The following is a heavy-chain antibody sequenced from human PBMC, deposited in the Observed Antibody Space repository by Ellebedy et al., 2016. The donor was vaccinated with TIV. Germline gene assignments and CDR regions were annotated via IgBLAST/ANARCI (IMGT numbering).Heavy chain of an antibody. CDR2: INAGNGNT. V-gene: IGHV1-3*01. CDR3: ARVVVMTRIPDY. CDR1: GYTFTSYA. D-gene: IGHD2-21*02. J-gene: IGHJ4*02. Sequence: ASVKVSCXASGYTFTSYAMHWVRQAPGQRLEWMGWINAGNGNTKYSQKFQGRVTITRDTSASTAYMELSSLRSEDTAVYYCARVVVMTRIPDYWGQGTLVTVSS.